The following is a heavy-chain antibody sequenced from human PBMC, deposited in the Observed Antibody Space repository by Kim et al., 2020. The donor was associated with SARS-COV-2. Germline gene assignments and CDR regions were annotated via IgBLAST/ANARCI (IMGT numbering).Heavy chain of an antibody. D-gene: IGHD3-22*01. Sequence: FTISRDNSKNTLYLQMNSLRAEDTAVYYCAKPPNYYDSSGYYPPVVAFDIWGQGTMVTVSS. CDR3: AKPPNYYDSSGYYPPVVAFDI. J-gene: IGHJ3*02. V-gene: IGHV3-23*01.